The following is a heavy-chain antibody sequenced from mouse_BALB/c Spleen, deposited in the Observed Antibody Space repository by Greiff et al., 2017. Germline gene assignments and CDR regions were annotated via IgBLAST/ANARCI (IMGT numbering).Heavy chain of an antibody. CDR3: ARLRLLDY. Sequence: EVKLVESGAELVKPGASVKLSCTASGFNIKDTYMHWVKQRPEQGLEWIGRIDPANGNTKYDPKFQGKATITADTSSNTAYLQLSSLTSEDTAVYYCARLRLLDYWGQGTTLTVSS. CDR2: IDPANGNT. CDR1: GFNIKDTY. J-gene: IGHJ2*01. D-gene: IGHD1-2*01. V-gene: IGHV14-3*02.